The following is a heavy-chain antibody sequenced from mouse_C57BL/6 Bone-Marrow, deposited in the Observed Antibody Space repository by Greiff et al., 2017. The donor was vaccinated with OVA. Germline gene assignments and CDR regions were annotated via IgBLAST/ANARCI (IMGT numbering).Heavy chain of an antibody. CDR3: ARDGPFMDY. CDR1: GFTFSDYY. Sequence: DVMLVESEGGLVQPGSSMKLSCTASGFTFSDYYMAWVRQVPEKGLEWVANINYDGSSTYYLDSLKSRFIISRDNAKKILYLQMSSLKSEDTATYYCARDGPFMDYWGQGTSVTVSS. J-gene: IGHJ4*01. CDR2: INYDGSST. V-gene: IGHV5-16*01.